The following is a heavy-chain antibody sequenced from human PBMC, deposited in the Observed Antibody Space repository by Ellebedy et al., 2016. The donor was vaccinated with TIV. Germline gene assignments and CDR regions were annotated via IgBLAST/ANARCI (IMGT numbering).Heavy chain of an antibody. Sequence: MPSETLSLTCTVSGGSISSSSYYWGWIRQPPGKGLEWIGSIYYSGSTYYNPSPKSRVTISVDTSKNQFSLKLSSVTAADTAVYYCARRSRRLVSPWNDYWGQGTLVTVSS. J-gene: IGHJ4*02. V-gene: IGHV4-39*01. CDR2: IYYSGST. D-gene: IGHD2-21*01. CDR1: GGSISSSSYY. CDR3: ARRSRRLVSPWNDY.